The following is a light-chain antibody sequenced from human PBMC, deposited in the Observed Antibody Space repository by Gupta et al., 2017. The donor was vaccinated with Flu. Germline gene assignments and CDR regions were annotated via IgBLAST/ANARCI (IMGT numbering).Light chain of an antibody. CDR1: QRVSNF. CDR2: AAS. Sequence: PSSLSASVGDRVTITCRASQRVSNFLNWYQQKPGKAPKLLIYAASTVQGGVPSRFSGSGSGTDFTLTINRLQPEDFATYYCQQGDSTPNTFGRGTTVDIK. J-gene: IGKJ4*02. V-gene: IGKV1-39*01. CDR3: QQGDSTPNT.